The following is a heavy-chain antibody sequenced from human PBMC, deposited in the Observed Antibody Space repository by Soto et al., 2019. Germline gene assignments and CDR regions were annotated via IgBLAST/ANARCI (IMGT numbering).Heavy chain of an antibody. CDR2: IWYDGSNK. Sequence: PGGSLRLSCAASGFTFSGYGMHWVRQAPGKGLEWVAVIWYDGSNKYYADSVKGRFTISRDNSKNTLYLQMNSLRAEDTAVYYCARSALGYCSGGSCYWLDPWGQGTMVTVSS. CDR1: GFTFSGYG. V-gene: IGHV3-33*01. CDR3: ARSALGYCSGGSCYWLDP. D-gene: IGHD2-15*01. J-gene: IGHJ5*02.